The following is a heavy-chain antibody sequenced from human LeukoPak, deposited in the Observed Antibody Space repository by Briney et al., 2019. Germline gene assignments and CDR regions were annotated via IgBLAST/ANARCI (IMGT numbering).Heavy chain of an antibody. CDR1: GGTFSSYA. Sequence: ASVKVSCKASGGTFSSYAISWVRQAPGQGLEWMGGIIPIFGTANYAQKFQGRVTITADESTSTAYMELSSLRSEDTAVCYCARGRESGYDSYFDYWGQGTLVTVSS. V-gene: IGHV1-69*13. CDR3: ARGRESGYDSYFDY. D-gene: IGHD5-12*01. CDR2: IIPIFGTA. J-gene: IGHJ4*02.